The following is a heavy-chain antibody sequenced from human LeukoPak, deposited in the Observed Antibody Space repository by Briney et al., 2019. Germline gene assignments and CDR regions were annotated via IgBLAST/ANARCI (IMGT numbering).Heavy chain of an antibody. CDR2: INPNSGGT. D-gene: IGHD3-22*01. V-gene: IGHV1-2*02. J-gene: IGHJ4*02. Sequence: GASVKVSCKASGSTFTGYYMHWVRQAPGQGLEWMGWINPNSGGTNYAQKFQGRVTMTRYTSISTAYMELSRLRSDDTAVDYCASGDSSGYYPFDYWGQGTLVTVSS. CDR1: GSTFTGYY. CDR3: ASGDSSGYYPFDY.